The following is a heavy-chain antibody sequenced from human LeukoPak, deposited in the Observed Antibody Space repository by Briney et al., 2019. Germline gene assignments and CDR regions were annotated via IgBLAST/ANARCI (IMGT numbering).Heavy chain of an antibody. V-gene: IGHV4-39*01. CDR3: ARVSKQWLAFYYYYYMDV. CDR1: GGSISSSSYY. CDR2: IYYSGST. J-gene: IGHJ6*03. D-gene: IGHD6-19*01. Sequence: PSETLSLTCTVSGGSISSSSYYWGWIRQPPGKGLEWIGSIYYSGSTYYNPSLKSRVTISVDTSKNQFSLKLSSVTAADTAVYYCARVSKQWLAFYYYYYMDVWGKGTTVTVSS.